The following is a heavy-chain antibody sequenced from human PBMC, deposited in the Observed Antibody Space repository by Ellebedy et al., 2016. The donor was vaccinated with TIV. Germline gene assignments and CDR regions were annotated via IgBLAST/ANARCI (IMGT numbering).Heavy chain of an antibody. CDR3: ARDVMVRGVIKPYYYGMDV. D-gene: IGHD3-10*01. V-gene: IGHV4-39*07. CDR2: IYYSWST. CDR1: GGSISSSSYY. J-gene: IGHJ6*02. Sequence: SETLSLTCTVSGGSISSSSYYWGWIRQPPGKGLEWIGSIYYSWSTYYNPSLKSRVTISVDTSKNQFSLKLSSLTAADTAVYYCARDVMVRGVIKPYYYGMDVWGQGTTVTVSS.